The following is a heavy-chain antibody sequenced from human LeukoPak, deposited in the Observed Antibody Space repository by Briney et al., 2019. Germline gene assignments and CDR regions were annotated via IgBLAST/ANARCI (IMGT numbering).Heavy chain of an antibody. Sequence: GGSLRLSCVGSGFTYSDAWMSWLRQPPGKGLEWVGRIKSKSDGGTIDYAAPVKGRFTISRDVSRNTLYLQMNSLKTEDTAVYYCTTRRQDGWWGQGTLVTVS. V-gene: IGHV3-15*01. J-gene: IGHJ4*02. D-gene: IGHD2-15*01. CDR1: GFTYSDAW. CDR3: TTRRQDGW. CDR2: IKSKSDGGTI.